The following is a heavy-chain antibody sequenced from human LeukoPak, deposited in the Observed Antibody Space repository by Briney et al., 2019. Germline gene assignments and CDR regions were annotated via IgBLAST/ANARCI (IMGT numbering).Heavy chain of an antibody. J-gene: IGHJ4*02. D-gene: IGHD3-22*01. Sequence: GGSLRLSCAASGFTFSTYAMTWVRQAPGKGLEWVSGISGSGGSTYYADSVKGRFTISRDNSKNTLYLQMNSLRAEDTAVYYCAKPRSDYYYSAFDYWGQGTLVTVSS. CDR1: GFTFSTYA. CDR2: ISGSGGST. CDR3: AKPRSDYYYSAFDY. V-gene: IGHV3-23*01.